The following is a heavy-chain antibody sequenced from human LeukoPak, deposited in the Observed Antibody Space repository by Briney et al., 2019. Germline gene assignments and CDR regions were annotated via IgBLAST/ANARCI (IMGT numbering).Heavy chain of an antibody. Sequence: PGGSLRLSCAASGFTLSTCSMHWVRQAPGKGLKWVAFIRYDGSLKHYADSVKGRFTISRDNSKNTLYLQMDSLRADDTAVFYCAKVRTDIDDNAFDIWGHGSMVTVSS. CDR2: IRYDGSLK. V-gene: IGHV3-30*02. J-gene: IGHJ3*02. CDR1: GFTLSTCS. CDR3: AKVRTDIDDNAFDI. D-gene: IGHD3-9*01.